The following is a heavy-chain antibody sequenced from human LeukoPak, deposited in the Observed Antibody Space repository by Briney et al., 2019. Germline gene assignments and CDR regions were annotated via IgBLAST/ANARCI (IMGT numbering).Heavy chain of an antibody. V-gene: IGHV3-74*01. Sequence: QSGGSLRLSCAASGFTFSTYWMHWVRRAPGKGLECVSRINSAGSSTNYADSVKGRFTISRDNAKNTLYLQMNSLRADDTAVYYCVRRSVAGGYFDYWGQGILVTVSS. CDR3: VRRSVAGGYFDY. CDR1: GFTFSTYW. J-gene: IGHJ4*02. D-gene: IGHD6-19*01. CDR2: INSAGSST.